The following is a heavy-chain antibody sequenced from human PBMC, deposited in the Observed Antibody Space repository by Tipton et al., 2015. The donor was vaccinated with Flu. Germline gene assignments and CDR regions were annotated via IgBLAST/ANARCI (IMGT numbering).Heavy chain of an antibody. J-gene: IGHJ5*02. CDR2: IYTSGST. V-gene: IGHV4-4*07. CDR3: ARDRGDGYNLISGYSGTENWFDP. Sequence: GLVKPSETLSLTCTVSGGSISSYYWSWIRQPAGKGLEWIGRIYTSGSTNYNPSLKSRVTMSVDTSKNQFSLKLSSVTAADTAVYYCARDRGDGYNLISGYSGTENWFDPWGQGTLVTVSS. CDR1: GGSISSYY. D-gene: IGHD5-24*01.